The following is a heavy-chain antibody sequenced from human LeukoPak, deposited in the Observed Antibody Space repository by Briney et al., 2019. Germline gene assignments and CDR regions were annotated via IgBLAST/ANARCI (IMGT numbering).Heavy chain of an antibody. Sequence: ASVKVSCKASGYTFTSYGISWVRQAPGQGLEWMGRISAYNGNTNYAQKLQGRVTMTTDTSTSTAYMELRSLRSDDTAVYYCAREDVDTAMFPYYYYGMDVWGQGTTVTVSS. J-gene: IGHJ6*02. D-gene: IGHD5-18*01. V-gene: IGHV1-18*01. CDR3: AREDVDTAMFPYYYYGMDV. CDR1: GYTFTSYG. CDR2: ISAYNGNT.